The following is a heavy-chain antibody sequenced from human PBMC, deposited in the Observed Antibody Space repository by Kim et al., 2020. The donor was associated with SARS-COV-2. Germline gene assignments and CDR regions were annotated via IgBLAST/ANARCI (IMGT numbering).Heavy chain of an antibody. J-gene: IGHJ3*02. CDR1: GFTFSSYA. V-gene: IGHV3-23*01. CDR3: AKDGLRLRWLHYAFDI. D-gene: IGHD4-17*01. CDR2: ISGSGGST. Sequence: GGSLRLSCAASGFTFSSYAMSWVRQDPGKGLEWVSAISGSGGSTYYADSVKGRFTISRDNSKNTLYLQMNSLRAEDTAVYYCAKDGLRLRWLHYAFDIWGQGTMVTVSS.